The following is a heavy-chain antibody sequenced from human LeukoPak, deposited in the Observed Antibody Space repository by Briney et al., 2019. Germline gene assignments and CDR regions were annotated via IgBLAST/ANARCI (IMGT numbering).Heavy chain of an antibody. CDR1: GFTFSDYY. J-gene: IGHJ4*02. Sequence: GGSLRLSCAASGFTFSDYYMSWIRQAPGKGLEWVSYISSSGGYRNYADSVKGRFTISRDDAKNSLYLQMNSLRAEDTAVYYCARDLDSSGWYSGFDYWGQGTLVTVSS. CDR2: ISSSGGYR. V-gene: IGHV3-11*06. D-gene: IGHD6-19*01. CDR3: ARDLDSSGWYSGFDY.